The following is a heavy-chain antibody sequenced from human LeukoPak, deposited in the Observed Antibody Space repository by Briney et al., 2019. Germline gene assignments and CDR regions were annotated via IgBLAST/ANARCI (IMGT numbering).Heavy chain of an antibody. Sequence: GGSLRLSCAASGFTFGSYWMTWVRQAPGNWLEWVATIKHDGSEKYYADSVKGRFTISRDNSKNTVYLQMNSLRAEDTAVYYCARGLRNTDTFDIWGQGTMVTVSS. J-gene: IGHJ3*02. CDR3: ARGLRNTDTFDI. CDR1: GFTFGSYW. V-gene: IGHV3-7*01. CDR2: IKHDGSEK.